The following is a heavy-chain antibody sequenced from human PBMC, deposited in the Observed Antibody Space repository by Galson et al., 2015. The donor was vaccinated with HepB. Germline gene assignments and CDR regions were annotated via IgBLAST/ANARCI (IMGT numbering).Heavy chain of an antibody. J-gene: IGHJ4*02. CDR2: INPSGGST. V-gene: IGHV1-46*01. CDR1: GYTFTSYY. CDR3: AREGGYSGYDLKGGFDY. Sequence: SVKVSCKASGYTFTSYYMHWVRQAPGQGLEWMGIINPSGGSTSYAQKFQGRVTMTRDTSTSTVYMELSSLRSEDTAVYYCAREGGYSGYDLKGGFDYWGQGTLVTVSS. D-gene: IGHD5-12*01.